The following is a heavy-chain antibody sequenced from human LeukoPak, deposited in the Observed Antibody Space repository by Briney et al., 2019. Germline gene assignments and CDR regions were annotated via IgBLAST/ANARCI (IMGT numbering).Heavy chain of an antibody. V-gene: IGHV4-61*02. CDR2: IYTSGST. J-gene: IGHJ4*02. CDR1: GGSISSGSYY. Sequence: PLETLSLTCTVSGGSISSGSYYWSWIRQPAGKGLEWIGRIYTSGSTNYNPSLKSRVTISVDTSKNQFSLKLSSVTAADTAVYYCARDPTARSQGYWGQGTLVTVSS. CDR3: ARDPTARSQGY. D-gene: IGHD6-6*01.